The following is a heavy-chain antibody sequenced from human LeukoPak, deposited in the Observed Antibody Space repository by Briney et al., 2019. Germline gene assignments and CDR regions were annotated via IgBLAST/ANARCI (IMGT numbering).Heavy chain of an antibody. CDR3: ARAYYYDSSGYFDY. D-gene: IGHD3-22*01. Sequence: SETLSLXCAVSGYSISSGYCWGWIRQPPGKGLAWFGSIYHSGATYYNPSLKSRVTISVDTSKNQFSLKLSSVTAADTAVYYCARAYYYDSSGYFDYWGQGALVTVSS. CDR2: IYHSGAT. CDR1: GYSISSGYC. V-gene: IGHV4-38-2*01. J-gene: IGHJ4*02.